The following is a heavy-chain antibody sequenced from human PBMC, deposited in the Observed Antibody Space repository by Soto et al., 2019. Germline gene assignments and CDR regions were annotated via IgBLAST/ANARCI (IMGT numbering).Heavy chain of an antibody. J-gene: IGHJ5*02. CDR3: ARWGERRERPFYWFDP. Sequence: QVQLVQSGAEVKKPGSSVKVSCKASGGTFSSYAISWVRQAPGQGLEWMGGIIPIFGTANYAQKFEGRVTITADEATSTAYMELSSLRSEDRGVYYDARWGERRERPFYWFDPWGQGTLVTVSS. CDR1: GGTFSSYA. D-gene: IGHD3-16*01. CDR2: IIPIFGTA. V-gene: IGHV1-69*01.